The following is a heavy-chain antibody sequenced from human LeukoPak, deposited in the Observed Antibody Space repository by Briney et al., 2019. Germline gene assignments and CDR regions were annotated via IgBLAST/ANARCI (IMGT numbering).Heavy chain of an antibody. V-gene: IGHV3-30*03. J-gene: IGHJ4*02. D-gene: IGHD3-9*01. CDR2: ISYDGKNM. CDR3: ASYDILTGYHSPFDY. CDR1: GFTFSSYG. Sequence: GGSLRLSCAASGFTFSSYGMHWVRQAPGKGLEWVAVISYDGKNMYYADSVKGRFTISRDNSQNTLYLQMNSLRVEDTGVYYCASYDILTGYHSPFDYWGQGSLVTVSS.